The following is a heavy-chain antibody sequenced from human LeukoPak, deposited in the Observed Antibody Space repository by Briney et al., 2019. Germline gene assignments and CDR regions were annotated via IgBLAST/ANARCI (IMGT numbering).Heavy chain of an antibody. D-gene: IGHD3-22*01. CDR3: AKRGVVIRVILVGFYKEAYYFDS. CDR1: GITLSNYG. J-gene: IGHJ4*02. V-gene: IGHV3-23*01. Sequence: GGSLRLSCAVSGITLSNYGMSWVRKAPGKGLEWVAGMSGNGGGTNYADSVKGRFTVSRDNSKNTLYLQMKSLRAEDTAVYFCAKRGVVIRVILVGFYKEAYYFDSWGQGALVTVSS. CDR2: MSGNGGGT.